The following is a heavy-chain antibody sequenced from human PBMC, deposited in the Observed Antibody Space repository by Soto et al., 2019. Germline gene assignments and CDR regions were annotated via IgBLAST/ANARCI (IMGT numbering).Heavy chain of an antibody. CDR2: ISGSGGST. Sequence: GGSLRLSCAASGFIFSNYAMSWVRQAPGKGLEWVSGISGSGGSTYYADSVKGRFTISRDNSKNTLYLQMNSQRAEDTAVYYCVNGGVLANFYYYGMDVWGQGAPVTVSS. J-gene: IGHJ6*02. V-gene: IGHV3-23*01. CDR1: GFIFSNYA. CDR3: VNGGVLANFYYYGMDV. D-gene: IGHD2-8*02.